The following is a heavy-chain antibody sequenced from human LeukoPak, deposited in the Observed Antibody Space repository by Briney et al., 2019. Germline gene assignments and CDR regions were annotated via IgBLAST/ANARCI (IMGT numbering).Heavy chain of an antibody. D-gene: IGHD2-21*02. J-gene: IGHJ4*02. Sequence: ASVKVSCKASGYTFTSYYYIHWVRQAPGQGLEWIGILNPAGGSTSYAQKFQGGVTVTRDTSTSTVYMELSSLRSEDTAVYYCARGDAQEVTLDYWGQGTLVTVSS. CDR2: LNPAGGST. V-gene: IGHV1-46*01. CDR3: ARGDAQEVTLDY. CDR1: GYTFTSYY.